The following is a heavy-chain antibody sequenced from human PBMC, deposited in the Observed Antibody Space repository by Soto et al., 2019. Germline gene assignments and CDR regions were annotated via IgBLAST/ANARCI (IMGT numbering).Heavy chain of an antibody. CDR2: IGAADDP. V-gene: IGHV3-13*05. Sequence: GGSLRLSCAAPGFTFSAYDMHWVRQTTGKGLEWVSAIGAADDPYYLGSVKGRFTISRENAKNSLYLQMNSLRAEDTAVYYCARAYSGRLPRRADYYFAMDVWGQGTTVTVSS. CDR3: ARAYSGRLPRRADYYFAMDV. D-gene: IGHD2-15*01. J-gene: IGHJ6*02. CDR1: GFTFSAYD.